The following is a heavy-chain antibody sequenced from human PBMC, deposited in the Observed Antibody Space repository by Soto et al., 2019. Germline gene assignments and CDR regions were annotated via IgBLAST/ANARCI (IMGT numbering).Heavy chain of an antibody. V-gene: IGHV4-34*01. CDR3: ARRRYFDWLSPFDY. J-gene: IGHJ4*02. CDR1: GGSLSSYY. CDR2: INHSGTT. Sequence: SETLSLTCAVYGGSLSSYYWSWIRQPPGKGLEWIGEINHSGTTNYNPSLKSRVTISVDTSKNQFSLNLSSVTAADTAVYYCARRRYFDWLSPFDYWGQGTLVTVSS. D-gene: IGHD3-9*01.